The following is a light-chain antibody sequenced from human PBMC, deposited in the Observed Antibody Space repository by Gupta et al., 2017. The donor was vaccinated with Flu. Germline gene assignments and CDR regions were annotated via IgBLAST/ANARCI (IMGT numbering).Light chain of an antibody. CDR1: QSITRNY. CDR3: QHYVSSPYT. V-gene: IGKV3-20*01. Sequence: ERATLSCRASQSITRNYLAWYQQKPGQAPRLLIYGASNRATYIPARFTGSGSGTDFTLIISRLEPEDFAVYYCQHYVSSPYTFGQGTKLEIK. CDR2: GAS. J-gene: IGKJ2*01.